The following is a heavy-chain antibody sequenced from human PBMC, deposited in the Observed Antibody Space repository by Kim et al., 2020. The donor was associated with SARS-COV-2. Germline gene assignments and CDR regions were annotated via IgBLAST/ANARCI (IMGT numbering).Heavy chain of an antibody. CDR2: TYYRSKWYN. CDR3: ARFPGLDFWSGYYHYGMDV. D-gene: IGHD3-3*01. CDR1: GDSVSSNSAA. Sequence: SQTLSLTCAISGDSVSSNSAAWNWIRQSPSRGLEWLGRTYYRSKWYNDYAVSVKSRITINPDTSKNQFSLQLNSVTPEDTAVYYCARFPGLDFWSGYYHYGMDVWGQGTTVTVSS. V-gene: IGHV6-1*01. J-gene: IGHJ6*02.